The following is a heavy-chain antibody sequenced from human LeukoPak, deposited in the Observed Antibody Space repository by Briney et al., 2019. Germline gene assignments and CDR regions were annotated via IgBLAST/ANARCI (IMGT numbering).Heavy chain of an antibody. CDR3: AHSRDPNGYYDSSGYYYNWFDP. CDR2: MNPNSGNT. D-gene: IGHD3-22*01. CDR1: GYTFTSYD. J-gene: IGHJ5*02. Sequence: ASVKVSCKASGYTFTSYDINWVRQATGQGLEWMGWMNPNSGNTGYAQKFQGRVTMTRNTSISTAYMELSSLRSEDTAVYYCAHSRDPNGYYDSSGYYYNWFDPWGQGTLVTVSS. V-gene: IGHV1-8*01.